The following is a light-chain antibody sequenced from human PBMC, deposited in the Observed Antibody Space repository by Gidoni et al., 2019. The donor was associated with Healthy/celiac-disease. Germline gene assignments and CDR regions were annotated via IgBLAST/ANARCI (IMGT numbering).Light chain of an antibody. J-gene: IGLJ2*01. CDR3: QSYDSSLSGSV. CDR1: SSHIGAGYD. CDR2: GNS. V-gene: IGLV1-40*01. Sequence: QSVLTQPPSVSGAPGQRVTISCTGRSSHIGAGYDVHWYQQLPGTDPKLLIYGNSNRPSGVPDRFSGSKSGTSASLAITGLQAEDEADYYCQSYDSSLSGSVFGGGTKLTVL.